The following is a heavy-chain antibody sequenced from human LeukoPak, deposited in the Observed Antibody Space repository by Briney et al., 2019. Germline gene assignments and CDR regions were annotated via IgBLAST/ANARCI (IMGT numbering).Heavy chain of an antibody. CDR3: AKDQAVAGYYFDY. D-gene: IGHD6-19*01. CDR1: GFIVSSNY. CDR2: IYSGGST. J-gene: IGHJ4*02. V-gene: IGHV3-66*01. Sequence: GGSLRLSCAASGFIVSSNYMTWVRQAPGKGLEWVSVIYSGGSTYYADSVKGRFTISRDNSKNTLYLQMNSLRAEDTAVYYCAKDQAVAGYYFDYWGQGTLVTVSS.